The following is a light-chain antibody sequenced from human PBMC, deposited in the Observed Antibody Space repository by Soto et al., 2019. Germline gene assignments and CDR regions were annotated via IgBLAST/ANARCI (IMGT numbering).Light chain of an antibody. CDR3: QQYNQWPPLT. V-gene: IGKV3D-15*01. CDR1: QSVSYN. CDR2: AAS. Sequence: EIVMTQSPATLSVSPGERATLSCRASQSVSYNLAWYQQKPGQAPRLLIYAASSRATDVPARFSGSGSGTRFTLTISSLQSEDFAVYYCQQYNQWPPLTFGGGTKVDIK. J-gene: IGKJ4*01.